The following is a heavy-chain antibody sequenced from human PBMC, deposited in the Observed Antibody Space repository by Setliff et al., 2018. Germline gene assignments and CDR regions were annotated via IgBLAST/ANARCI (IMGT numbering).Heavy chain of an antibody. J-gene: IGHJ6*03. D-gene: IGHD2-21*02. CDR3: ARVGWTSDRCYYMDV. V-gene: IGHV3-30*09. CDR2: ISYAGTTA. Sequence: PGGSLRLSCAASGFRFYTFPMHWVRQAPGKGLEWVSFISYAGTTAYYIDSVKGRFAISRDNSKNTLSLQMNNLTPEDSAIYYCARVGWTSDRCYYMDVWGKGTTVTVSS. CDR1: GFRFYTFP.